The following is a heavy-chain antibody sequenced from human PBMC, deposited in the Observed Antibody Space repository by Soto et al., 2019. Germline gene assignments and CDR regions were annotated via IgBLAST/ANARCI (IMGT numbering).Heavy chain of an antibody. V-gene: IGHV3-48*03. D-gene: IGHD3-3*01. CDR1: GFTFSSYE. Sequence: PGGSLRLSCAASGFTFSSYEMNWVRQAPGKGLEWVSYISSSGSTIYYADPVKGRFTISRDNAKNSLYLQMNSLRAEDTAVYYCARERTIFGVVIFYGMDVWGQGTTVTVSS. CDR2: ISSSGSTI. J-gene: IGHJ6*02. CDR3: ARERTIFGVVIFYGMDV.